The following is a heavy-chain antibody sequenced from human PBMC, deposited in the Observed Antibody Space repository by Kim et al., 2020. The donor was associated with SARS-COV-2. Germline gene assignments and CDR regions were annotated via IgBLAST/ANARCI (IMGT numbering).Heavy chain of an antibody. CDR2: ISSSSSYI. J-gene: IGHJ6*02. CDR1: GFTFSSYS. D-gene: IGHD5-12*01. CDR3: ARDLGGYDSWVPNYYYGMDV. Sequence: GGSLRLSCAASGFTFSSYSMNWVRQAPGKGLEWVSSISSSSSYIYYADSVKGRFTISRDNAKNSLYLQMNSLRAEDTAVYYCARDLGGYDSWVPNYYYGMDVWGQGTTVTVSS. V-gene: IGHV3-21*01.